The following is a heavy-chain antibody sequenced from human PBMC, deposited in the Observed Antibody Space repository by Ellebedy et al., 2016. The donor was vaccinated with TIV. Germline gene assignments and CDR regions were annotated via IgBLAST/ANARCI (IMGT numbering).Heavy chain of an antibody. CDR3: ARDLMLRGPLGYYYGMGV. V-gene: IGHV3-74*03. CDR1: GFTFSNYL. D-gene: IGHD3-10*01. J-gene: IGHJ6*02. CDR2: CSIHESGT. Sequence: PGGSLRLSCAVSGFTFSNYLMHWVRQAPGKGLEWVSRCSIHESGTSYADSVRGRFTASRDNAKNELYLQMNNLRDEYTAVYYCARDLMLRGPLGYYYGMGVWGQGTTVTVSS.